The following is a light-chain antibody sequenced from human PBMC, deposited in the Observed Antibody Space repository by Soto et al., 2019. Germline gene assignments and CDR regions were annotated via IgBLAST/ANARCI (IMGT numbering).Light chain of an antibody. Sequence: EIVLTQSPGTLSLSPGERATLSCRASQSVSSSYLAWHQQKPGQAPRLLIYGASSSATAIPDRFSGSGSGTDFTLTISRLEPEDFAVYYCQQYYSSPLTFGGGTEVEIK. J-gene: IGKJ4*01. CDR3: QQYYSSPLT. CDR2: GAS. CDR1: QSVSSSY. V-gene: IGKV3-20*01.